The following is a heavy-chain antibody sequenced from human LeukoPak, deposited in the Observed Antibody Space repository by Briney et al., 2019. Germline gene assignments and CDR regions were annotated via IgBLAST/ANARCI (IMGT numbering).Heavy chain of an antibody. V-gene: IGHV3-33*01. Sequence: GGSLRLSCPPSGLTSTSYGVHCVRQAPGKGLEWVALIWYDGSNKYYADSVKGRFTISRDNSRNRLHLQMNSLRAEDTALYYSARDYGSEIDCWGQGTLVTVSS. CDR3: ARDYGSEIDC. CDR2: IWYDGSNK. CDR1: GLTSTSYG. J-gene: IGHJ4*02. D-gene: IGHD3-10*01.